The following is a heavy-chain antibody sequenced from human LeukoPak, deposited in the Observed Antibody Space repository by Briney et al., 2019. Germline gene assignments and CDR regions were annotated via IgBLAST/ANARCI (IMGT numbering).Heavy chain of an antibody. J-gene: IGHJ4*02. CDR2: IYTSGST. CDR3: ARLSNSGSYPFDY. Sequence: ASETLSLTCTVSGGSISSYHWSWIRQSAGKGLEWMGRIYTSGSTNYNPPIKSRVIKSVDTSKNQFSLKLSSVTAADTAVYYCARLSNSGSYPFDYWGQGTLITVSS. V-gene: IGHV4-4*07. D-gene: IGHD1-26*01. CDR1: GGSISSYH.